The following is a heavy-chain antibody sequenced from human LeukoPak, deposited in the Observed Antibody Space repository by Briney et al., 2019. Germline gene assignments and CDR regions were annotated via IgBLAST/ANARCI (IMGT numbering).Heavy chain of an antibody. Sequence: GGSLRLSCAASGFTFSSYSMNWVRQAPGKGLEWASYISSSSSPIYYADSVKGRFTISRDNAKNSLYLQMNSLRAEDTAVYYCARVSFYYDSSGPYWGQGTLVTVSS. CDR1: GFTFSSYS. D-gene: IGHD3-22*01. CDR3: ARVSFYYDSSGPY. J-gene: IGHJ4*02. V-gene: IGHV3-48*01. CDR2: ISSSSSPI.